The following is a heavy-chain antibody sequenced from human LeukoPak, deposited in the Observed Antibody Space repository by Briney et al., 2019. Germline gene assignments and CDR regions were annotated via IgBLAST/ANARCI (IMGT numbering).Heavy chain of an antibody. CDR2: IYYSGST. D-gene: IGHD5-24*01. Sequence: SETLSLTCTVSGGSISSHYWSWIRQPPGKGLEWIGYIYYSGSTNYNPSLKSRVTISVDTSKNQFSLKLSSVTAADTAVYYCARSRMATTVVAFDIWGQGTMVTVSS. V-gene: IGHV4-59*11. CDR3: ARSRMATTVVAFDI. CDR1: GGSISSHY. J-gene: IGHJ3*02.